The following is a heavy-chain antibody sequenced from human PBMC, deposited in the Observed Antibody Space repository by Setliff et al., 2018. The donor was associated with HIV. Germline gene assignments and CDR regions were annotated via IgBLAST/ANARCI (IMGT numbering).Heavy chain of an antibody. CDR3: ARRTFGSGRLDP. CDR2: IHTTGCT. Sequence: TLSLTCSVSGDSISSGSYYWSWIRLPAGKGLEWIGQIHTTGCTNYNPSLKSRVTISMDTSKNQFSLKLTSVNAADTGMYYCARRTFGSGRLDPWGQGTLVTVSS. CDR1: GDSISSGSYY. V-gene: IGHV4-61*09. D-gene: IGHD1-26*01. J-gene: IGHJ5*02.